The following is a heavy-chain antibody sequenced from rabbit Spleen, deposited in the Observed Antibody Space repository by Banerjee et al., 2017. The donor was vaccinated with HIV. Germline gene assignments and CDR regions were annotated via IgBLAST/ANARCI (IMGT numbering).Heavy chain of an antibody. CDR2: IYAGSGNGA. CDR3: GDVAGGGGGYFGL. D-gene: IGHD4-1*01. J-gene: IGHJ4*01. CDR1: GFSFSNNYL. Sequence: QEQLEESGGDLVKPEGSLTLTCTASGFSFSNNYLICWVRQAPGKGLEWIACIYAGSGNGAKATRWAGRRFTTNKSSSTAVTLKISRTAVAEAASYCCGDVAGGGGGYFGLWGPGTLVTVS. V-gene: IGHV1S45*01.